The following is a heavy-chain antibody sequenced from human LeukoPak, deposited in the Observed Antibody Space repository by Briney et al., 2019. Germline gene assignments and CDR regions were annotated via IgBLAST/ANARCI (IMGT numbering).Heavy chain of an antibody. CDR1: GGSVSSYYW. D-gene: IGHD1-7*01. CDR2: IDWDDDK. CDR3: ARIDPGGTTNT. V-gene: IGHV2-70*16. J-gene: IGHJ5*02. Sequence: TLSLTCTVSGGSVSSYYWSWIRQPPGKALEWLARIDWDDDKFYSTSLKTRLTISKDTSKNQVVLTMTNMDPVDTATYYCARIDPGGTTNTWGRGTLVTVSS.